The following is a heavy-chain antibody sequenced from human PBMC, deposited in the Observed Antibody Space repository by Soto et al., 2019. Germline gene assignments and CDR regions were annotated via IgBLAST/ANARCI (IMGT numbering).Heavy chain of an antibody. D-gene: IGHD6-13*01. V-gene: IGHV6-1*01. J-gene: IGHJ6*02. CDR2: TYYRSKWYN. Sequence: SQTLSLTCAISGDSVSSNSVAWNWLRQSPSRGLEWLGRTYYRSKWYNDYAVSVKSRITINPDTSKNQFSLQLNSVTPEDTAVYYCARDRGSAAGSYYYYGMDVWGQGTSVTVSS. CDR3: ARDRGSAAGSYYYYGMDV. CDR1: GDSVSSNSVA.